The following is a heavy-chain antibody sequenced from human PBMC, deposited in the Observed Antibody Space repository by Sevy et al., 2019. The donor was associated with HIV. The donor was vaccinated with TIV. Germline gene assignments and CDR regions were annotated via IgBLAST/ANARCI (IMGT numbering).Heavy chain of an antibody. CDR2: VYYRGTT. CDR1: GGSINSSSHY. D-gene: IGHD3-10*01. J-gene: IGHJ4*02. V-gene: IGHV4-39*01. Sequence: SETLSLTCAVSGGSINSSSHYWVWIRQSPGRGLEWIGNVYYRGTTYYNPSLKSRVSISVDKSQSQFSLRLRSVTAADTAVYFCARLGATRFFFDYWGQGTLVTVSS. CDR3: ARLGATRFFFDY.